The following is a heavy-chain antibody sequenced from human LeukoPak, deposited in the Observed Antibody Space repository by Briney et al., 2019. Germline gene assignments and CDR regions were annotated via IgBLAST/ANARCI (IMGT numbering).Heavy chain of an antibody. CDR2: IRYDGSNK. J-gene: IGHJ4*02. Sequence: PGRSLRLSCAASGFTFSSYGMHWVRQAPGKGLEWVAFIRYDGSNKYYADSVKGRFTISRDNSNNTLYVQMNSLRAEDTAVYYCAKVRSGSANWALRIFDNWGQGTLVTVSS. CDR1: GFTFSSYG. V-gene: IGHV3-30*02. D-gene: IGHD1-1*01. CDR3: AKVRSGSANWALRIFDN.